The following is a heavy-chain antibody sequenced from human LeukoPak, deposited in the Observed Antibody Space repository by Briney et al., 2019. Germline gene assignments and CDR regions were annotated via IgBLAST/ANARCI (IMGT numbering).Heavy chain of an antibody. V-gene: IGHV4-4*02. Sequence: SETLSLTCAVSGGSLSSGNWWTWVRQSPGKGLEWIGEIHHGGTTNYNPSLKSRVTISVDKPKNQFSLKLRSVTTADTAVYYCAKKDYYYMDVWGKGTTVTVSS. CDR1: GGSLSSGNW. J-gene: IGHJ6*03. CDR3: AKKDYYYMDV. CDR2: IHHGGTT.